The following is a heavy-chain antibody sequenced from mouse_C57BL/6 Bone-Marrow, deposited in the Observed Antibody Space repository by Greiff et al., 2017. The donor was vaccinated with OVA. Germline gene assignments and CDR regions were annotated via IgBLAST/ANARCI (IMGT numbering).Heavy chain of an antibody. J-gene: IGHJ2*01. V-gene: IGHV1-81*01. CDR1: GYTFTSYG. D-gene: IGHD2-4*01. Sequence: QVQLQQSGAELARPGASVKLSCKASGYTFTSYGISWVKQRTGQGLEWIGEIYPRSGNTYYNEKFKGKATLTADKSSSTADMELRSLTSEDSAVYFCARCYDYPYYFDYWGQGTTLTVSS. CDR3: ARCYDYPYYFDY. CDR2: IYPRSGNT.